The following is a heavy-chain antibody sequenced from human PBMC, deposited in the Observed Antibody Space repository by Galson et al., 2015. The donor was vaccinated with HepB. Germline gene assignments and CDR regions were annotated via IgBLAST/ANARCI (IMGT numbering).Heavy chain of an antibody. CDR1: GFTFSYYA. CDR3: AKVFPEKTSGWYRQALYYVDS. V-gene: IGHV3-23*01. D-gene: IGHD6-19*01. Sequence: SLRLSCAASGFTFSYYAMSWVRQAPGKGLEWVSAITPSGDNTNSADSMKGRFTISRDNSKNTLFLQMNSLRADDTAIYLCAKVFPEKTSGWYRQALYYVDSWGQGTRVTVSS. J-gene: IGHJ4*02. CDR2: ITPSGDNT.